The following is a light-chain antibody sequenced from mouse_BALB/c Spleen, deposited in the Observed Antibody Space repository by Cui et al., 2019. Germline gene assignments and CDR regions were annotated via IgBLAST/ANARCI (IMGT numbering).Light chain of an antibody. Sequence: QIVLTQSPALMSASPGEKVTMTCSASSSVSYMYWYQQKPRSSPKPWIYLTSNLASGVPARFSGSGSGTSYSLTISSMEAEDAATYYCQQWSSKLLTFGAGTKLELK. J-gene: IGKJ5*01. V-gene: IGKV4-68*01. CDR1: SSVSY. CDR3: QQWSSKLLT. CDR2: LTS.